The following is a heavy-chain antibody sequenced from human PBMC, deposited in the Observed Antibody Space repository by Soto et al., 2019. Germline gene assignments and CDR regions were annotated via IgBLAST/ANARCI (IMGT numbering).Heavy chain of an antibody. CDR2: IIPIFGTA. Sequence: WASVKVSCKASGGTFSSYAISWVRQAPGQGLEWMGGIIPIFGTANYAQKFQGRVTITADESTSTAYMELSSLRSEDTAVYYCARYAPFIPYYFDYWGQGTLVTVSS. D-gene: IGHD3-16*02. V-gene: IGHV1-69*13. J-gene: IGHJ4*02. CDR3: ARYAPFIPYYFDY. CDR1: GGTFSSYA.